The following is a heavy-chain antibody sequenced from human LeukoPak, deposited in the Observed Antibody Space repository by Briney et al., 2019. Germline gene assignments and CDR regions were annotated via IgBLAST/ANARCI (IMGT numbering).Heavy chain of an antibody. CDR3: ARDLLRSYFGAGSFMDV. CDR1: GFTSSDYY. J-gene: IGHJ6*04. Sequence: GSLRLSCAASGFTSSDYYMSWVRQAPGKGLEWISYISTTSSSIYYADSVKGRFTMSRDNAKNSLYLQMNSLRAEDTAVYYCARDLLRSYFGAGSFMDVWGKGTTVTVSS. CDR2: ISTTSSSI. D-gene: IGHD3-10*01. V-gene: IGHV3-11*01.